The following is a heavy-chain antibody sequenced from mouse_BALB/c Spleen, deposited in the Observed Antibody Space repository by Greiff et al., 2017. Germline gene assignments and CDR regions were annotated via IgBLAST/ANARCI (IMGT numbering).Heavy chain of an antibody. D-gene: IGHD2-4*01. Sequence: QVQLQQSGPELVRPGVSVKISCKGSGYTFTDYAMHWVKQSHAKSLEWIGVISTYYGNTNYNQKFKGKATMTVDKSSSTAYMELARLTSEDSAIYYCARSRDYDFYAMDYWGQGTSVTVSS. CDR3: ARSRDYDFYAMDY. CDR1: GYTFTDYA. J-gene: IGHJ4*01. CDR2: ISTYYGNT. V-gene: IGHV1-67*01.